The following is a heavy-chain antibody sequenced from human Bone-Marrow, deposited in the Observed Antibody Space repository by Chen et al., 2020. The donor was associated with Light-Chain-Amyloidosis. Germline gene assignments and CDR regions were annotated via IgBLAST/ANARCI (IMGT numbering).Heavy chain of an antibody. CDR3: AKDRPNFYESTGAYYKPRGDF. J-gene: IGHJ4*02. CDR1: GFTFDTHA. V-gene: IGHV3-23*01. CDR2: ITRRGGST. Sequence: EVQLLQSGGGSVQPGGSLRLSCVASGFTFDTHAMSLVRQTPGKGLEWVASITRRGGSTFYADSVQDRFTISRDNAKNTLYLHMSSLRVEDTALYYCAKDRPNFYESTGAYYKPRGDFWGQGTPVAVSS. D-gene: IGHD3-22*01.